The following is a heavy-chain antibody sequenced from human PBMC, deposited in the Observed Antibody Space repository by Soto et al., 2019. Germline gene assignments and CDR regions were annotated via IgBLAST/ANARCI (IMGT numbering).Heavy chain of an antibody. CDR2: IKQDGSEK. D-gene: IGHD4-4*01. CDR1: GFTFSSYW. V-gene: IGHV3-7*01. CDR3: ARDSFGNEYSNYHFDY. J-gene: IGHJ4*02. Sequence: PVGSLRLSCAASGFTFSSYWMSWVRQAPGKGLEWVANIKQDGSEKYYVDSVKGRFTISRDNAKNSLYLQMNSLRAENTAVYYCARDSFGNEYSNYHFDYWGQGTLVTVSS.